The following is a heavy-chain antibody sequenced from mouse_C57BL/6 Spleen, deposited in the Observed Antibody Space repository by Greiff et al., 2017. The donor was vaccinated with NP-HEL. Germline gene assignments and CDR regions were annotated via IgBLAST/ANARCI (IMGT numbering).Heavy chain of an antibody. CDR3: AAQYGGSSADFDY. V-gene: IGHV1-61*01. CDR1: GYTFTSYW. CDR2: IYPSDSDT. D-gene: IGHD1-1*01. Sequence: VQLQQPGAELVRPGSSVKLSCKASGYTFTSYWMEWVKQRPGQGLEWIGNIYPSDSDTHYNQKFKDKATLTVDKSSSTAYMQLSSLTSEDSAVYYCAAQYGGSSADFDYWGQGTTLTVSS. J-gene: IGHJ2*01.